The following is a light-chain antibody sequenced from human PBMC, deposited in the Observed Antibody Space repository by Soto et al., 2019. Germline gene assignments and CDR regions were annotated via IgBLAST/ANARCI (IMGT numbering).Light chain of an antibody. CDR1: SSDVGSYNL. J-gene: IGLJ2*01. V-gene: IGLV2-23*02. CDR2: EVS. CDR3: CSYAGRSTLVV. Sequence: QSALTQPASVSGSPGQSITISCTGTSSDVGSYNLVSWYQQHPGKAPKLMIYEVSKRPSGVSNRFSGSKSGNTASLTISGLQAEDEAEYYCCSYAGRSTLVVFGGGTKLTVL.